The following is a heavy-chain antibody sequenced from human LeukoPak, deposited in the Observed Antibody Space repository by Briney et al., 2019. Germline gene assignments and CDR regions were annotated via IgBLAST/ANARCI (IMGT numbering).Heavy chain of an antibody. CDR3: ARTTVTTHFDY. D-gene: IGHD4-17*01. Sequence: SETLSLTCTVSGGSISSGDYYWSWIRQPPGKGLEWIGYIYYSGSTYCNPSLKSRVTISVDTSKNQFSLKLSSVTAADTAVYYCARTTVTTHFDYWGQGTLVTVSS. CDR1: GGSISSGDYY. V-gene: IGHV4-30-4*01. J-gene: IGHJ4*02. CDR2: IYYSGST.